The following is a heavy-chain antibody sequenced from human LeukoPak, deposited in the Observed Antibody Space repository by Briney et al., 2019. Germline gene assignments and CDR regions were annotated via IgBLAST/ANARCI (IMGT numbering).Heavy chain of an antibody. J-gene: IGHJ4*02. CDR2: ISGSGGST. CDR3: AEAVRNTAMVTSPLVY. CDR1: GFTFSSYA. D-gene: IGHD5-18*01. Sequence: GGSLRLSCAASGFTFSSYAMSWVRQAPGKGLEWVSAISGSGGSTYYADSVKGRFTISRDNSKNTLYLQMTSLRAEGTAVYYGAEAVRNTAMVTSPLVYWGQGTLVTVSS. V-gene: IGHV3-23*01.